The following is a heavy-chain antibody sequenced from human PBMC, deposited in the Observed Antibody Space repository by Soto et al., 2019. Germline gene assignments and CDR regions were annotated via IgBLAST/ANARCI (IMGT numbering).Heavy chain of an antibody. CDR3: ARRKGIAAAGNYYYYGMDV. J-gene: IGHJ6*02. CDR2: INHSGST. CDR1: GWSFSGYD. Sequence: SETLSLTCAVYGWSFSGYDWSWIRQPPGKGLEWIGEINHSGSTNYNPSLKSRATISVDTSKNQFSLKLSSVTAADTAVYYCARRKGIAAAGNYYYYGMDVWGQGTTVT. V-gene: IGHV4-34*01. D-gene: IGHD6-13*01.